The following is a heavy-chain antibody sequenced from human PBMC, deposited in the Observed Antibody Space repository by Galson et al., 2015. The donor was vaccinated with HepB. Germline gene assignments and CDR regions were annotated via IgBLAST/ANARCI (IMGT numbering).Heavy chain of an antibody. CDR1: GYSFTSYW. CDR2: IYPGDPDT. CDR3: ARSATYGDFPESFDY. V-gene: IGHV5-51*01. D-gene: IGHD4-17*01. J-gene: IGHJ4*02. Sequence: QSGAEVKKPGESLKTSCKGSGYSFTSYWIGWVRQMPGKGLEWMGIIYPGDPDTRYSPSFQGQVTISADKSISTAYLQWSSLKASDTAMYYCARSATYGDFPESFDYWGQGTLVTVSS.